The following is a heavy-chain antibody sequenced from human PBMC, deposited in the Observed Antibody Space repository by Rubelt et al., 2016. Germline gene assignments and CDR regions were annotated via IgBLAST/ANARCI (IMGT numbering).Heavy chain of an antibody. CDR3: ARHKGTIFTRPVDY. J-gene: IGHJ4*02. V-gene: IGHV4-39*07. D-gene: IGHD2-2*01. CDR1: GGSIASSNYY. Sequence: QLQLQESGPGLVKPSETLSLTCTVSGGSIASSNYYWGWVRQPPGKGLERIGTIFYTENTYYNPSLKNRVTISLDTSKKQVSLNLSSVTDADTAVYYCARHKGTIFTRPVDYWGQGTLVTVSS. CDR2: IFYTENT.